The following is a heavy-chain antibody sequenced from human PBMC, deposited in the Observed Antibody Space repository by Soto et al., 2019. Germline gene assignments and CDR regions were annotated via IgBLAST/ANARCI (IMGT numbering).Heavy chain of an antibody. CDR1: GYTFTDCY. V-gene: IGHV1-2*02. J-gene: IGHJ4*02. CDR3: VRDGLVSSARYYFDY. D-gene: IGHD6-13*01. Sequence: EASVKVSCKASGYTFTDCYIHWVRQAPGQGLEWMGWINPKSGGTNIAQRFKGRVNMTRDMSISIVYMEMNRLKSDDTAVYYCVRDGLVSSARYYFDYWGQGTLVTVSS. CDR2: INPKSGGT.